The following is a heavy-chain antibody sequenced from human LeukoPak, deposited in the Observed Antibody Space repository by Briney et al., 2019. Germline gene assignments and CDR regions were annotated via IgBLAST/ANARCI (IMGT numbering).Heavy chain of an antibody. CDR2: TSRSGSTM. CDR3: AREWTLTY. V-gene: IGHV3-48*03. J-gene: IGHJ4*02. CDR1: GFTFSSYE. D-gene: IGHD3/OR15-3a*01. Sequence: HPGGSLRLSCAASGFTFSSYEMNWVRQAPGKGLEWVSYTSRSGSTMYYADSVKGRFTISRDNAKNSLYLQMNSLRAEDTAVYYCAREWTLTYWGQGTLVTVSS.